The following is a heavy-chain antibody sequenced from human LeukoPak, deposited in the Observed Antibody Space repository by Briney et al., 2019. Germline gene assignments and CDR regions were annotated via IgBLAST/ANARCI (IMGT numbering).Heavy chain of an antibody. J-gene: IGHJ4*02. CDR3: ARAAMAYFDY. V-gene: IGHV3-30*04. D-gene: IGHD5-18*01. CDR1: GFTFSSYA. CDR2: ISYDGSNK. Sequence: GRSLRLSCAASGFTFSSYAMHWVRQAPGKGLEWVAVISYDGSNKYYADSVKGRFTISRDNSKNTLYLQMNSLRAEDTAVYYCARAAMAYFDYWGEGTLVTVSS.